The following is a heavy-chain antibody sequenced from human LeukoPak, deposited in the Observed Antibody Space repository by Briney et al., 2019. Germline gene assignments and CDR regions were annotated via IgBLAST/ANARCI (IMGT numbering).Heavy chain of an antibody. V-gene: IGHV3-30-3*01. CDR2: ISYDGSNK. D-gene: IGHD2-21*02. CDR3: ARSGAYCGGDCYSEVYDAFDI. J-gene: IGHJ3*02. Sequence: GGSLRLSCAASGFTFSSYAMHWVRQAPGKGLEWVAVISYDGSNKYYADSVKGRFTISRDNSKNTLYLQMNSLRAEDTAVYYCARSGAYCGGDCYSEVYDAFDIWGQGTMVTVSS. CDR1: GFTFSSYA.